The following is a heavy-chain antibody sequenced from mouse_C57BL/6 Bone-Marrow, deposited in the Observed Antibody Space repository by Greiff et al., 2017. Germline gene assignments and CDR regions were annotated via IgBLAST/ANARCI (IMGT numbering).Heavy chain of an antibody. J-gene: IGHJ4*01. D-gene: IGHD2-4*01. V-gene: IGHV1-81*01. CDR3: ARSGRLRRGYAMDY. CDR1: GYTFTCYG. CDR2: IYPRSGNT. Sequence: VQLQQSGAELARPGASVKLSCKASGYTFTCYGISWVKQRTGQGLEWIGEIYPRSGNTYYNEKFKGKATLTADKSSSTAYMELRSLTSEDSAVYFCARSGRLRRGYAMDYWGQGTSVTVSS.